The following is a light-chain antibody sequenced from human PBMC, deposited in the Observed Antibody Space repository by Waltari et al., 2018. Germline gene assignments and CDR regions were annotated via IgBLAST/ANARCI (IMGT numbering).Light chain of an antibody. CDR2: VNSDGSH. CDR1: SGHSSNV. V-gene: IGLV4-69*01. J-gene: IGLJ3*02. CDR3: QTGGQGTWV. Sequence: QLVLTQSPSASASLGASVKLTCTLSSGHSSNVVAWHQQQPEKGPRYLMKVNSDGSHSKGDDIPDRFSGSSSGAERYLTIASLQSEDEADYYCQTGGQGTWVFGGGTKLTVL.